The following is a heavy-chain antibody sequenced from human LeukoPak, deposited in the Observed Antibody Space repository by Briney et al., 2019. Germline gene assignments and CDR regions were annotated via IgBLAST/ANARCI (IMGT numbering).Heavy chain of an antibody. CDR1: GGSISSYY. J-gene: IGHJ3*02. Sequence: SETLSLTCTVSGGSISSYYWSWIRQPPGKGLEWIGYIYYSVSTNYNPSLKSRVTISVDTSKNQFSLKLSSVTAADTAVFYCARGLKRYDAFDIWGQGTMVTVSS. V-gene: IGHV4-59*01. CDR3: ARGLKRYDAFDI. CDR2: IYYSVST. D-gene: IGHD3-16*02.